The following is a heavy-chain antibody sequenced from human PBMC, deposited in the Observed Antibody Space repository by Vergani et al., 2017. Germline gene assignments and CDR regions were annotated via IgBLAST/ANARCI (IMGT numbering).Heavy chain of an antibody. V-gene: IGHV4-39*01. CDR1: GGSISSSSYY. CDR2: IYYSGST. D-gene: IGHD6-6*01. CDR3: ARKTYSSSSYFDY. J-gene: IGHJ4*02. Sequence: QLQLQESGPGLVKPSETLSLTCTVSGGSISSSSYYWGWIRQPPGKGLEWIGSIYYSGSTYYNPSLKGRVTISVDTSKNQFSLKLSSVTAADTAVYYCARKTYSSSSYFDYWGQGTLVTVSS.